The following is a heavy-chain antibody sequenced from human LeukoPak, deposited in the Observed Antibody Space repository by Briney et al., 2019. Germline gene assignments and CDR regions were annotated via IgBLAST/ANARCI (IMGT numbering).Heavy chain of an antibody. Sequence: PGGSLRLSCAASGFTFSSYGMHWVRQAPGKGLEWLAFIRYDGSNKYYADSVKGRFTISRDNSKNTLYLQMNSLRAEDTAVYYCAKDLPKDYYYDSRGYYHLGDYWGQGTLVTVSS. CDR1: GFTFSSYG. CDR3: AKDLPKDYYYDSRGYYHLGDY. V-gene: IGHV3-30*02. J-gene: IGHJ4*02. CDR2: IRYDGSNK. D-gene: IGHD3-22*01.